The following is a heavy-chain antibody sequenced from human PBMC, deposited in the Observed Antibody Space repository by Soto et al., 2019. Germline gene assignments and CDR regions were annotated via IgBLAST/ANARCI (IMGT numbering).Heavy chain of an antibody. CDR2: IKSKGSGGTT. D-gene: IGHD2-15*01. CDR3: SKQRGPSGYSYYGLEV. Sequence: QVVESGGGLVTPGESMSLSCVGSGFDFTPAWMHWVRQAPGTGLEWVGRIKSKGSGGTTDYSAPVKGRFTISRDDSKNTVYLQMNSLKSEDAAVYFCSKQRGPSGYSYYGLEVWGQGITVTVTS. V-gene: IGHV3-15*07. CDR1: GFDFTPAW. J-gene: IGHJ6*01.